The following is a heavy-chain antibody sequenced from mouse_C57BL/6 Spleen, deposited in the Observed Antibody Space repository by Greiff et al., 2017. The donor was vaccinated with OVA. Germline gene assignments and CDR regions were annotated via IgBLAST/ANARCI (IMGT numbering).Heavy chain of an antibody. V-gene: IGHV1-50*01. J-gene: IGHJ2*01. CDR3: ARRWLLPYYFVY. CDR1: GYTFTSYW. CDR2: IDPSDSYT. D-gene: IGHD2-3*01. Sequence: VQLQQPGAELVKPGASVKLSCKASGYTFTSYWMQWVKQRPGQGLEWIGEIDPSDSYTNYNQKFKGKATLTVDTSSSTAYMQLSSLTSEDSAVYYCARRWLLPYYFVYWGQGTTLTVSS.